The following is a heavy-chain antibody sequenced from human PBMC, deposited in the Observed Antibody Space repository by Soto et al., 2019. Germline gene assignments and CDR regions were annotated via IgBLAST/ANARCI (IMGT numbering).Heavy chain of an antibody. Sequence: GGSLRLSCAASGFTFSSYGMHWVRQAPGKGLEWVAVISYDGSNKYYADSVKGRFTISRDNSKNTLYLQMNSLRAEDTAVYYCAKPGGTAMVNYYYGMDVWGQGTTVTVSS. CDR1: GFTFSSYG. V-gene: IGHV3-30*18. J-gene: IGHJ6*02. CDR3: AKPGGTAMVNYYYGMDV. CDR2: ISYDGSNK. D-gene: IGHD5-18*01.